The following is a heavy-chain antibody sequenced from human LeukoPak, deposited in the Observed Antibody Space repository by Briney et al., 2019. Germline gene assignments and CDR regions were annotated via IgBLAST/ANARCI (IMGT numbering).Heavy chain of an antibody. J-gene: IGHJ4*02. CDR1: GGSISSYY. Sequence: SETLSLTCTVSGGSISSYYWSWIRQPPGKGLEWIGYIYYSGSTNYNPSLKSRVTISVDTSKNQFSLKLSSVTAADTAVYYCARVGAAGTGYWGQGTLVTVSS. V-gene: IGHV4-59*12. CDR2: IYYSGST. CDR3: ARVGAAGTGY. D-gene: IGHD6-13*01.